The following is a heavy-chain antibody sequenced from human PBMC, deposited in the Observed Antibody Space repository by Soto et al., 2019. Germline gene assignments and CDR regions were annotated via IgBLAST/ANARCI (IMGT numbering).Heavy chain of an antibody. CDR1: GGSLTSSSYY. CDR3: ERRLPAAVPHFDY. CDR2: IYYSGTT. Sequence: SETLSLTCSVSGGSLTSSSYYWGWVRQPPGKGLEWTGHIYYSGTTYYSPSLTNRVTISVDSSTNQFSLRLSSVTAADTAMYFCERRLPAAVPHFDYWGQGALVTVSS. V-gene: IGHV4-39*07. J-gene: IGHJ4*02. D-gene: IGHD2-2*01.